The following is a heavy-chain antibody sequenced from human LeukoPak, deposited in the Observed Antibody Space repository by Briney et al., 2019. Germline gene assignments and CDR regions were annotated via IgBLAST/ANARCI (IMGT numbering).Heavy chain of an antibody. CDR3: AREGGSYNYGIYFDY. J-gene: IGHJ4*02. V-gene: IGHV3-48*03. CDR1: GFTFSSYE. Sequence: GGSLRLSCAASGFTFSSYEMNWVRQAPGKGLEWVSYISSSGSTIYYADSVKGRSTISRDNAKNSLYLQMNSLRAEDTAVYYCAREGGSYNYGIYFDYWGQGTLVTVSS. D-gene: IGHD1-26*01. CDR2: ISSSGSTI.